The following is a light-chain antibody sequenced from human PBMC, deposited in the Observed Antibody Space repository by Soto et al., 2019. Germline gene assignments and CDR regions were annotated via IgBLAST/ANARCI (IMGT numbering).Light chain of an antibody. CDR3: QHYGYSQWT. CDR2: DAS. CDR1: QSIGLA. J-gene: IGKJ1*01. Sequence: EIVLTQSPATLSLSPGERATLSCRASQSIGLAIAWYQHKPGQAPRLLIFDASQRATGIPARFRGSGSGTEFTLTITRLEPEDSAVYFCQHYGYSQWTFGQGTKVDIK. V-gene: IGKV3-11*01.